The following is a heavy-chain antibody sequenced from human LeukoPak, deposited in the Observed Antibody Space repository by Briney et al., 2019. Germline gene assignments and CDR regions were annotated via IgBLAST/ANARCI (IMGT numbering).Heavy chain of an antibody. V-gene: IGHV3-74*01. J-gene: IGHJ6*02. CDR1: GFTFSHHW. CDR2: INSDGSST. CDR3: ARATSYSNYGMDV. Sequence: GGSLRLSCAASGFTFSHHWMHWVRQVPGKGLVWVSRINSDGSSTTYADSVKGRLTISRDNARNTLYLQMNSLRAEDTAVHYCARATSYSNYGMDVWGQGTTVTVSS. D-gene: IGHD6-13*01.